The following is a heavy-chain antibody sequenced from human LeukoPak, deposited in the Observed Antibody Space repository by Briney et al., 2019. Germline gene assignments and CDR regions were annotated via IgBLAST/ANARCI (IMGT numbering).Heavy chain of an antibody. J-gene: IGHJ5*02. Sequence: ASVKVSCKASGYTFTSYDINRVRQATGQRLEWMAWMNPNMGNTGYAQNFQGRVTMTRNTSISTAYMEQSSLKSEATGVYYCWRERIVGDYLGGNWFEPWGQGTLVTVLS. CDR2: MNPNMGNT. CDR1: GYTFTSYD. V-gene: IGHV1-8*01. D-gene: IGHD2-21*01. CDR3: WRERIVGDYLGGNWFEP.